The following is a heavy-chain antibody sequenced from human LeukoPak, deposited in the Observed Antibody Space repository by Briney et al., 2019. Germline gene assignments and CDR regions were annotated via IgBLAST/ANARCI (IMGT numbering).Heavy chain of an antibody. V-gene: IGHV3-30-3*01. CDR1: GFTFSSYA. CDR3: ARDETGLRPEPSDY. Sequence: GGSLRLSCAASGFTFSSYAMHWVRQAPGKGLEWVAVISSDGSNKYYADSVKGRFTISRDNSKNTLYLQMNSLRAEDTAVYYCARDETGLRPEPSDYWGQGTLVTVSS. J-gene: IGHJ4*02. CDR2: ISSDGSNK. D-gene: IGHD1-14*01.